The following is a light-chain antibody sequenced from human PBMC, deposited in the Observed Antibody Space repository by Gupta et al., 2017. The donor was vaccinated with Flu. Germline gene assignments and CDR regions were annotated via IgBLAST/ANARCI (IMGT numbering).Light chain of an antibody. CDR3: QVGDSSSDHVV. V-gene: IGLV3-21*02. J-gene: IGLJ2*01. Sequence: SSVLTQPPSVSVAPGQPARITCGGNNSGSKAVHWYQPNPGTAPVLLVDDDRHRPSGIPERFSGSNSGNTATLTTTRVEAGDEADYYCQVGDSSSDHVVFGGGTKLTVL. CDR2: DDR. CDR1: NSGSKA.